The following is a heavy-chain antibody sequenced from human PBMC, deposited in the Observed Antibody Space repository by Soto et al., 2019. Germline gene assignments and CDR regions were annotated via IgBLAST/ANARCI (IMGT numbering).Heavy chain of an antibody. CDR2: IYYSGST. CDR1: GGSISSYY. V-gene: IGHV4-59*08. D-gene: IGHD2-15*01. CDR3: ARGFYCSGGSCYLPLGYYYYMDV. Sequence: QVQLQESGPGLVKPSETLSLTCTVSGGSISSYYWSWIRQPPGKGLEWIGYIYYSGSTNYNPSLRSRVTISVDTSKIQFSLKLSSVTAADTAVYYCARGFYCSGGSCYLPLGYYYYMDVWGKGTTVTVSS. J-gene: IGHJ6*03.